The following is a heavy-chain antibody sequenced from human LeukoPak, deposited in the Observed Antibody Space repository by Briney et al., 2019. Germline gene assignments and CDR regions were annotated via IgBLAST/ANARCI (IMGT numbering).Heavy chain of an antibody. J-gene: IGHJ5*02. CDR1: GGSISSGDYY. Sequence: SQTLSLTCTVSGGSISSGDYYWSWIRQHPGEGLEWIGYIYYSGSTYYNPSLKSRVTISVDTSKNQFSLKLSSVTAADTAVYYCARVGESGYCSGGSCYSYNWFDPWGQGTLVTVSS. D-gene: IGHD2-15*01. V-gene: IGHV4-31*03. CDR3: ARVGESGYCSGGSCYSYNWFDP. CDR2: IYYSGST.